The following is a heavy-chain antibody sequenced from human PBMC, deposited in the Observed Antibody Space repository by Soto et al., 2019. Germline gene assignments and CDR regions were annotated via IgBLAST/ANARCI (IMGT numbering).Heavy chain of an antibody. D-gene: IGHD3-22*01. CDR1: GFSFSTST. Sequence: QVQLVESGGGVVQPGRSLRLSCAASGFSFSTSTMHWVRLTAGKGLEWVALVSDYGSNADYADSVQGRFTISRDNSKNTLFLQMDSLRPEDTAIYYCAGVRPGDNGYPFFDYWGLGTLVTVSS. V-gene: IGHV3-30-3*01. CDR3: AGVRPGDNGYPFFDY. J-gene: IGHJ4*02. CDR2: VSDYGSNA.